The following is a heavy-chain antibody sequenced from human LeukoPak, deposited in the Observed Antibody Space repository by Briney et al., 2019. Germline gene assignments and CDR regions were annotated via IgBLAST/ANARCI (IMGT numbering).Heavy chain of an antibody. J-gene: IGHJ5*02. D-gene: IGHD2/OR15-2a*01. V-gene: IGHV3-30*01. CDR3: ARQRLGYFRS. Sequence: PGGSLRLSCAASGFTFSNYAMHWVRQAPGKGLEWVALMSFDGSHQYYADSVKGRFTISRDNSNNTVFLQMNSLRTEDTAVYYCARQRLGYFRSWGQGTLVTVSS. CDR1: GFTFSNYA. CDR2: MSFDGSHQ.